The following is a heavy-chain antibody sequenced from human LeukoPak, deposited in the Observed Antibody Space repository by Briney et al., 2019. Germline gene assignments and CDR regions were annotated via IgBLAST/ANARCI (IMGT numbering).Heavy chain of an antibody. CDR1: GYTFTSYG. D-gene: IGHD6-13*01. J-gene: IGHJ4*02. Sequence: ASVKVSCKASGYTFTSYGISWVRQAPGQGLEWMGWISAYNGNTNYAQKLQGRVTMTTDTSTSTAYMELRSLRAEDTALYYCAKGPTFHSSSWSYFDYWGQGTLVTVSS. V-gene: IGHV1-18*01. CDR2: ISAYNGNT. CDR3: AKGPTFHSSSWSYFDY.